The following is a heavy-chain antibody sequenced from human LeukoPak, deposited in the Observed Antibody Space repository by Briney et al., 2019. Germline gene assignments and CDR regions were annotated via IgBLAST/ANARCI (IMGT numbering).Heavy chain of an antibody. D-gene: IGHD5-24*01. CDR2: IIPIFGTA. V-gene: IGHV1-69*13. CDR1: GGTFSSYA. J-gene: IGHJ4*02. CDR3: ARGDGYNHGTYFDY. Sequence: SVKVSCKASGGTFSSYAISWVRQAPGQGLEWMGGIIPIFGTANYAQKFQGRVTITADESTSTAYMELSSLRSEDTAVYYCARGDGYNHGTYFDYWGQGTLVTVSS.